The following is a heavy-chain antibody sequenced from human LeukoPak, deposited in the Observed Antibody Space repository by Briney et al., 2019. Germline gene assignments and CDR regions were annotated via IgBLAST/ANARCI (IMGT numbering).Heavy chain of an antibody. D-gene: IGHD3-10*01. CDR3: ARDSGRRALTAFDI. V-gene: IGHV1-18*01. CDR2: ISAYNGNT. CDR1: VYTFTSYG. J-gene: IGHJ3*02. Sequence: GASVKVSCKPSVYTFTSYGISWVRQAPGQGLEWMGWISAYNGNTNNAQKLQGRVTMTTDTSTSTAYMDLRSLRSDDTAVYYCARDSGRRALTAFDIWGQGTMVTVSS.